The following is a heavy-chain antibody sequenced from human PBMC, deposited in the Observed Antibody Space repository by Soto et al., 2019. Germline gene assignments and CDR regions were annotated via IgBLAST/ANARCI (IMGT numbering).Heavy chain of an antibody. D-gene: IGHD2-2*02. J-gene: IGHJ4*02. CDR1: GFTFNTYG. Sequence: SLRLSCAASGFTFNTYGMHWVRQAPGKGLEWVAVISYDGSEKYYVDSVKGRFTISKDNSKNTLYLQMNSLRPEDTAVYYCAKSPNFYCSSPNCYKYYFDHWGQGTRDTVSS. CDR2: ISYDGSEK. CDR3: AKSPNFYCSSPNCYKYYFDH. V-gene: IGHV3-30*18.